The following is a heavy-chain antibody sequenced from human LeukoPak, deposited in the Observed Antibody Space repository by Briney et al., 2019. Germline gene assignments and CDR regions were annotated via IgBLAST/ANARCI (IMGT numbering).Heavy chain of an antibody. CDR1: GFTFSSHS. D-gene: IGHD6-13*01. J-gene: IGHJ4*02. V-gene: IGHV3-48*01. Sequence: PGGSLRLSCAASGFTFSSHSMHWVRQAPGKGLEWVSHISSSSSATYYADSVRGRFTMSRDTAKNSLYLQMNSLRGEDTAVYYCASWAGAAAGFSGPFDYWGPGTLVTVSS. CDR3: ASWAGAAAGFSGPFDY. CDR2: ISSSSSAT.